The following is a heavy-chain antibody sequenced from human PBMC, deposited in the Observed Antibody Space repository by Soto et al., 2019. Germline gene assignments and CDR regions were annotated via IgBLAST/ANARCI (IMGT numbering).Heavy chain of an antibody. CDR1: GGSISSYY. V-gene: IGHV4-59*01. CDR3: AKGVAVNLFGVPNIPHYYHYYGMDV. J-gene: IGHJ6*02. Sequence: ETLSLTCTVSGGSISSYYWSWIRQPPGKGLEWIGYIYYSGSTNYNPSLKSRVTISVDTSKNQFSLKLSSVTAEDTAEYYCAKGVAVNLFGVPNIPHYYHYYGMDVWGQGTTVTVSS. CDR2: IYYSGST. D-gene: IGHD3-3*01.